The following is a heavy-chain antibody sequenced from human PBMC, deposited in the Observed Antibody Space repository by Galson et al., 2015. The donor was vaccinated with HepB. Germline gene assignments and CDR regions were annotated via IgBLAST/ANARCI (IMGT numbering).Heavy chain of an antibody. CDR3: ARDLNWNYVPSNDAFDI. D-gene: IGHD1-7*01. J-gene: IGHJ3*02. Sequence: SVKVSCKASGYTFTGYHMHWVRQAPGQGLEWMGWINPNSGGTNYAQKFQGRVTMTRDTSISTAYMELSRLRSDDTAVYYCARDLNWNYVPSNDAFDIWGQGTMVTVSS. CDR2: INPNSGGT. CDR1: GYTFTGYH. V-gene: IGHV1-2*02.